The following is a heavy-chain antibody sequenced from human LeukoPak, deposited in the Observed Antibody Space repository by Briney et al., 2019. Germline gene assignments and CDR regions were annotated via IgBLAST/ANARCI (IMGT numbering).Heavy chain of an antibody. CDR3: ARRVASSSWSLRYYYGMDV. D-gene: IGHD6-13*01. CDR2: MYYSGST. CDR1: GGSISSSSSY. V-gene: IGHV4-39*01. Sequence: SETLSLTCTVSGGSISSSSSYWGRIRQPPGKGLEWIGSMYYSGSTDYNPSLKSRVTISVDTSKSEFSLKLTSVTAADTAVYYCARRVASSSWSLRYYYGMDVWGQGTTVTVSS. J-gene: IGHJ6*02.